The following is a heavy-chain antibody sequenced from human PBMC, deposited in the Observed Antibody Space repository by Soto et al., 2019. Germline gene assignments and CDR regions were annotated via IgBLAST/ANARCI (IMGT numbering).Heavy chain of an antibody. CDR3: ARDYSAGYYGSGSHRPNGMDV. CDR1: GGSISSYY. Sequence: PSETLSLTCTVSGGSISSYYWSWIRQPPGKGLEWIGYIYYSGSTNYNPSLKSRVTISVDTSKNQFSLKPSSVTAADTAVYYCARDYSAGYYGSGSHRPNGMDVWGQGTTVTVSS. J-gene: IGHJ6*02. CDR2: IYYSGST. D-gene: IGHD3-10*01. V-gene: IGHV4-59*01.